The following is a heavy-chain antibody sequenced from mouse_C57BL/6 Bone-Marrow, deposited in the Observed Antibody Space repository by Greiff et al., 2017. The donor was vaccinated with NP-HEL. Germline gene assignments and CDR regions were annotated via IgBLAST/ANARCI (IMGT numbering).Heavy chain of an antibody. CDR3: ARDYGSSYWYFDV. CDR1: GYTFTDYY. CDR2: IYPGSGDT. D-gene: IGHD1-1*01. J-gene: IGHJ1*03. Sequence: QVHVQQSGAELVRPGASVKLSCKASGYTFTDYYMNWVKQRPGQGLEWIARIYPGSGDTYYNEKFKGKATLTVDKPSSTAYMQLSSLTSEDSAVYCCARDYGSSYWYFDVWGTGTTVTVSS. V-gene: IGHV1-76*01.